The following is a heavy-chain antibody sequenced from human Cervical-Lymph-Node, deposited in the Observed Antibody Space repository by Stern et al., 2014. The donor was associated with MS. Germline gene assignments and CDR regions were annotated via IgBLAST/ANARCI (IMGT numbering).Heavy chain of an antibody. D-gene: IGHD5-24*01. CDR1: GFTFSNYA. CDR2: ISYDGSNQ. V-gene: IGHV3-30-3*01. CDR3: ARGTTRRDGYNNYFDY. Sequence: VQLVESGGGVVQPGRSLRLSCTASGFTFSNYAMHWVRQAPGKGLEWVAVISYDGSNQYYTDSVEGRFKNMLFLRVNSLRPDDTAVYYCARGTTRRDGYNNYFDYWGQGTLVTVSS. J-gene: IGHJ4*02.